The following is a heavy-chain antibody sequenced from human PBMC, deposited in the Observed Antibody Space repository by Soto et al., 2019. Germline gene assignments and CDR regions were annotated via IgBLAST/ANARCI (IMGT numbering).Heavy chain of an antibody. Sequence: QVQLQESGPGLVKPSQTLSLTCTVSGCSISSGDYYWSWIRQQPGKGLEWIGYIYYSGSTHYNPSLKSRVTMSVDTSENQFSLKLSSLTAADTAVYYCARGRYSSSSNWFDPWGQGTLVTVSS. V-gene: IGHV4-31*03. CDR1: GCSISSGDYY. CDR3: ARGRYSSSSNWFDP. D-gene: IGHD6-6*01. J-gene: IGHJ5*02. CDR2: IYYSGST.